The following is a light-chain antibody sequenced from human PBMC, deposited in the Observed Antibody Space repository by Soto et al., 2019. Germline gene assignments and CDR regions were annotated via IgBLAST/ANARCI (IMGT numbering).Light chain of an antibody. J-gene: IGLJ3*02. CDR1: RRDVGANAF. V-gene: IGLV2-14*01. CDR2: EVS. CDR3: LLYTPFSTLV. Sequence: QSALTQPASVSGSTGQSVTISCTGTRRDVGANAFVSWYQHHHGRAPKLLLYEVSLRPSGVSSRFSGSKSGNTSSLTISGLHPEDEAHYYCLLYTPFSTLVFGGGTKLTVL.